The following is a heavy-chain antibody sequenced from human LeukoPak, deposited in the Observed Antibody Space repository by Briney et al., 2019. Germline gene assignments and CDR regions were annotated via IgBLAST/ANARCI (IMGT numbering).Heavy chain of an antibody. V-gene: IGHV1-69*13. CDR2: IIPIFGTA. CDR3: AFPDGDYYDRRGAFRI. Sequence: ASVKVSCKASGGTFSSYAISWVRQAPGQGLEWMGGIIPIFGTANYAQKFQGRVTITADESASTAYMELSNLRSGDTAMYYCAFPDGDYYDRRGAFRIWGQGTLVTVSS. D-gene: IGHD3-22*01. CDR1: GGTFSSYA. J-gene: IGHJ3*02.